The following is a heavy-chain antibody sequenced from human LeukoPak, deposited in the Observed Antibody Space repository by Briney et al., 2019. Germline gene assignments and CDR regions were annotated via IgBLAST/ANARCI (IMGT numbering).Heavy chain of an antibody. J-gene: IGHJ1*01. CDR2: ISGSGGST. CDR1: GFTFSSYA. CDR3: AKGNQIHSSRPGGYFQH. V-gene: IGHV3-23*01. D-gene: IGHD6-6*01. Sequence: PGGSLRLSCAASGFTFSSYAMSWVRQAPGKGLEWVSAISGSGGSTYYADSVKGRFTISRDNSKNTLYLQMNSLRAEDTAVYYCAKGNQIHSSRPGGYFQHWGQGTLVTVSS.